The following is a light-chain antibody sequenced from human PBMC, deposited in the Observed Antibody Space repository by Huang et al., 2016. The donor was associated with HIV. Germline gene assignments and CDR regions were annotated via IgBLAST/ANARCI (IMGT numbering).Light chain of an antibody. CDR1: QSSNSW. CDR3: QQYDSYPWT. Sequence: DIQMTQSPSTLSASIVDRVTITCRASQSSNSWLAWYQQKPGKAPKLLIYDASSLQSGVPSRFSGSESGTEFTLTVTSLQPDDFSAYYCQQYDSYPWTFGQGTTVEIQ. CDR2: DAS. J-gene: IGKJ1*01. V-gene: IGKV1-5*01.